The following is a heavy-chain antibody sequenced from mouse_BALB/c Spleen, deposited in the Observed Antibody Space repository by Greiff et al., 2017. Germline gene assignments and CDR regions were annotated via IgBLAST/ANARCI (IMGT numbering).Heavy chain of an antibody. D-gene: IGHD2-1*01. CDR1: GFTFSSYA. V-gene: IGHV5-9-4*01. CDR3: ASYGNYEGAMDY. J-gene: IGHJ4*01. Sequence: EVKLMESGGGLVKPGGSLKLSCAASGFTFSSYAMSWVRQSPEKRLEWVAEISSGGSYTYYPDTVTGRFTISRENAKNTLYLEMSSLRSEDTAMYYCASYGNYEGAMDYWGQGTSVTVSS. CDR2: ISSGGSYT.